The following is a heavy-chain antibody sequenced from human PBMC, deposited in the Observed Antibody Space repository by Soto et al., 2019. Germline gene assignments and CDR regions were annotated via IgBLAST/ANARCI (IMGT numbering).Heavy chain of an antibody. J-gene: IGHJ6*02. CDR2: TYYRSKWYN. Sequence: SQTLSLTCAISGDSVSSNRAAWNWIRQSPSRGLEWLGRTYYRSKWYNDYAVSVKSRITINPDTSKNQFSLQLNSVTPEDTAVYYCARAGYSSGWYLGYYYYGMDVWGQGTTVTVSS. D-gene: IGHD6-19*01. CDR3: ARAGYSSGWYLGYYYYGMDV. V-gene: IGHV6-1*01. CDR1: GDSVSSNRAA.